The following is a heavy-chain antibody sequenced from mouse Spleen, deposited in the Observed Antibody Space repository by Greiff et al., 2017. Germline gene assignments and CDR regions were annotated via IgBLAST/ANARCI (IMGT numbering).Heavy chain of an antibody. V-gene: IGHV3-6*01. CDR3: ARESYGWRFAY. J-gene: IGHJ3*01. CDR1: GYSITSGYY. Sequence: ESGPGLVKPSQSLSLTCSVTGYSITSGYYWNWIRQFPGNKLEWMGYISYDGSNNYNPSLKNRISITRDTSKNQFFLKLNSVTTEDTATYYCARESYGWRFAYWGQGTLVTVSA. D-gene: IGHD3-3*01. CDR2: ISYDGSN.